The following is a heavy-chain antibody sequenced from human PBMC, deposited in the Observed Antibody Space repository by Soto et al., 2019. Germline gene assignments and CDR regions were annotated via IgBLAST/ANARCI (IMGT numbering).Heavy chain of an antibody. CDR3: AREKTSYGMDV. J-gene: IGHJ6*02. V-gene: IGHV1-8*01. CDR2: MNPNSGNT. CDR1: GYTFTSYD. Sequence: QVQLVQSGAEVKKPGASVKVSCKASGYTFTSYDINWVRQATGQGLEWMGWMNPNSGNTGYAQKFQGRVTMTRHTSITTAYMELSSLTSENTAVYYCAREKTSYGMDVWGQGTTVTVSS.